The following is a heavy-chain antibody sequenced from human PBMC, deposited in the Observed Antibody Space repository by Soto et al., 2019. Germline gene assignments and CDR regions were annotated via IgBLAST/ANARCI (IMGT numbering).Heavy chain of an antibody. CDR1: GFTFSSYS. CDR3: TSHTLDSRGHWYYFDY. CDR2: ISSSSSYI. J-gene: IGHJ4*02. Sequence: EVQLVESGGGLVKPGGSLRLSCAASGFTFSSYSMNWVRQAPGKGLEWASSISSSSSYIYYADSVKGRFTITRDNANTSLLLQTKSLRAEDTAVYFCTSHTLDSRGHWYYFDYWGQGTLVTVSS. V-gene: IGHV3-21*01. D-gene: IGHD3-22*01.